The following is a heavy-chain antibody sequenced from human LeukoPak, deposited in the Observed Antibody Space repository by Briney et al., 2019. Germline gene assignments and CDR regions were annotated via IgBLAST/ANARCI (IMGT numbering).Heavy chain of an antibody. Sequence: GGSLRLSCAASGFTFNNYWMSWVRQAPGKGLERVANIKQDGSEIYYVDSVKGRFTISRDNTKNSVYLQMNSLRAEDTAVYYCARQLGGSGSYWGQGTLVTVSS. CDR1: GFTFNNYW. D-gene: IGHD3-10*01. V-gene: IGHV3-7*01. J-gene: IGHJ4*02. CDR2: IKQDGSEI. CDR3: ARQLGGSGSY.